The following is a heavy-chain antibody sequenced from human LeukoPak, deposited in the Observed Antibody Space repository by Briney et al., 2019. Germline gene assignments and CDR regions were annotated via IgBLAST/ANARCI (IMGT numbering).Heavy chain of an antibody. CDR1: GFTLSSNY. D-gene: IGHD3-9*01. J-gene: IGHJ6*02. CDR3: ARDLIRDYDILTGLFPYYYYGMDV. Sequence: GGSLRLSCAASGFTLSSNYMSWVRQARGKGLEWVSVIYSGGSKYHRDSVKGRFTISRDNSKNTVYLQMHSLRAEDTAVYYCARDLIRDYDILTGLFPYYYYGMDVWGQGTTVTVSS. CDR2: IYSGGSK. V-gene: IGHV3-66*01.